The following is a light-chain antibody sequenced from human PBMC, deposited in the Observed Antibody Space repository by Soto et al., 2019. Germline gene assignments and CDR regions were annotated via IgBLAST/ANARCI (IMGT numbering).Light chain of an antibody. CDR2: RNN. Sequence: QSVLTQPPSASETPGQRVTISCSGGNSNIGTNYVYWYQHLPGATPKLLIYRNNHRPSGVPDRFSASKSGTSASLAINGLRSEDEANYYCAGWDDSLHGLVFGTGTKVTVL. CDR1: NSNIGTNY. J-gene: IGLJ1*01. CDR3: AGWDDSLHGLV. V-gene: IGLV1-47*01.